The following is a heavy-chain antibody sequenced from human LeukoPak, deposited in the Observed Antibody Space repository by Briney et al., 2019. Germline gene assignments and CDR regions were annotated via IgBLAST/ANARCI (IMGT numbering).Heavy chain of an antibody. CDR1: GFTFSSYA. CDR2: ISGSGGST. J-gene: IGHJ5*02. V-gene: IGHV3-23*01. CDR3: AKGGYSYGRLYNWFDP. D-gene: IGHD5-18*01. Sequence: PGGSLRLSCAASGFTFSSYAMSWVRQAPGKGLEWVSAISGSGGSTYYADSVKGRFTISRDNSKTTLYLQMNSLRAEDTAVYYCAKGGYSYGRLYNWFDPWGQGTLVTVSS.